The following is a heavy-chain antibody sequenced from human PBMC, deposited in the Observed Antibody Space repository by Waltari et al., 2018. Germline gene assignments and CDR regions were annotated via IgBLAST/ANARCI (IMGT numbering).Heavy chain of an antibody. J-gene: IGHJ4*02. CDR1: GGSFSGYY. CDR3: ACDSGSYLSFDY. Sequence: QVQLQQWGAGLLKPSETLSLTCAVYGGSFSGYYWSWIRQPPGKGLEWIGEINHSGSTNYNPSLKSRVTISVDTSKNQFSLKLSSVTAADTAVYYCACDSGSYLSFDYWGQGTLVTVSS. V-gene: IGHV4-34*01. CDR2: INHSGST. D-gene: IGHD1-26*01.